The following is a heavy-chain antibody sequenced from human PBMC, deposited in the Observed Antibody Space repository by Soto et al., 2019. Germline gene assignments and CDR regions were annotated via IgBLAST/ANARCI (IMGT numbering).Heavy chain of an antibody. Sequence: QVQLVQSGAEGKKPGSSVKVSCKASGGTFSSYAISWVRQAPGQGLEWMGGIIPIFGTANYAQKFQGRVTITADESTSTAYMELSSLRSEDTAVYYCARDRSSGWYDESNWYFDLWGRGTLVTVSS. V-gene: IGHV1-69*01. J-gene: IGHJ2*01. CDR3: ARDRSSGWYDESNWYFDL. CDR2: IIPIFGTA. CDR1: GGTFSSYA. D-gene: IGHD6-19*01.